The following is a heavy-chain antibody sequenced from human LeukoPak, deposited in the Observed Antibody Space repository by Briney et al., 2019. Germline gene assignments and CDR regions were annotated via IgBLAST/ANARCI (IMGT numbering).Heavy chain of an antibody. CDR3: TTTVSSGMDV. CDR2: IWYDGSNK. D-gene: IGHD4-17*01. Sequence: PGGSLRLSCAASGFTFSSYGMHWVRQAPGKGLEWVAVIWYDGSNKYYADSARGRFTISRDNSKNTLYLQMNSLRAEDTAVYYCTTTVSSGMDVWGQGTTVTVSS. V-gene: IGHV3-33*01. J-gene: IGHJ6*02. CDR1: GFTFSSYG.